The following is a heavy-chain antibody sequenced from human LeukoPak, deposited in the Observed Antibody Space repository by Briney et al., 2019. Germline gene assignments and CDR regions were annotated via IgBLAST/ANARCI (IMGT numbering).Heavy chain of an antibody. CDR2: ISSSSSYI. Sequence: GGSLRLSCAASGFTFSSYSMNWVRQAPGKELEWVSSISSSSSYIYYADSVKGRFTISRDNAKNSLYLQMNSLRAEDTAVYYCASQYYYDSSGYPSPTDYWGQGTLVTVSS. J-gene: IGHJ4*02. D-gene: IGHD3-22*01. CDR1: GFTFSSYS. V-gene: IGHV3-21*01. CDR3: ASQYYYDSSGYPSPTDY.